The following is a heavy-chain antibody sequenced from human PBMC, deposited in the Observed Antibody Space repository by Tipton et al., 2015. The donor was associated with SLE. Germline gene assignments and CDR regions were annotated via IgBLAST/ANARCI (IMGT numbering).Heavy chain of an antibody. Sequence: QLVQSGAEVKKSGASVKVSCKASGYSFTSYAIHWVRQDPGQRLEWMGWINAANGYTEYSQKFQGRVTITRDTSASTAYMELSRLRSEDTAVYYCASDIHRVYGRTYAFDIWGQGRMVTVSS. J-gene: IGHJ3*02. CDR1: GYSFTSYA. V-gene: IGHV1-3*01. D-gene: IGHD6-6*01. CDR2: INAANGYT. CDR3: ASDIHRVYGRTYAFDI.